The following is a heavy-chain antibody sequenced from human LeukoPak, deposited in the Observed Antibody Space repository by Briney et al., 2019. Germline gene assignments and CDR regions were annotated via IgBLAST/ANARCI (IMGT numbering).Heavy chain of an antibody. CDR1: GGSISSSSYY. D-gene: IGHD3-10*01. CDR2: IYYSGST. Sequence: SETLSLTCTVSGGSISSSSYYWGWIRQPPGKGLECIASIYYSGSTYYNPSLKSRVTISVDTSKNQLSLKLSSVTAADTAVYYCARQTEGAMVREPLYYYYYGMDVWGQGTTVTVSS. J-gene: IGHJ6*02. V-gene: IGHV4-39*01. CDR3: ARQTEGAMVREPLYYYYYGMDV.